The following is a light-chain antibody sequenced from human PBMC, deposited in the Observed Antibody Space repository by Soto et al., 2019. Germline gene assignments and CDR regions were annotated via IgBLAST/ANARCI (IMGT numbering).Light chain of an antibody. V-gene: IGKV3-20*01. CDR1: QSVSSSY. CDR3: QQYGSPPQT. CDR2: GAS. J-gene: IGKJ1*01. Sequence: IVVTNSPGALSLTPGERATLSCRVSQSVSSSYLAWYQQKPGQAPRLLIYGASSRATGIPDRFSGSGSGTDFTLTISRLEPEDFAVYYCQQYGSPPQTFGQGTKVDIK.